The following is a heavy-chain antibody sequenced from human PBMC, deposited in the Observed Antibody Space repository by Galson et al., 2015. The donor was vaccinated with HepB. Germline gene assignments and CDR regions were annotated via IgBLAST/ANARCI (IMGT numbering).Heavy chain of an antibody. CDR3: ARDGYSSSWYVRYFDL. V-gene: IGHV3-66*01. D-gene: IGHD6-13*01. CDR2: IYSGGST. J-gene: IGHJ2*01. CDR1: GFIFSDHY. Sequence: SLRLSCAAPGFIFSDHYIDWVRQAPGKGLEWVSVIYSGGSTYYADSVKGRFTISRDNSKNTLYLQMNSLRAEDTAVYYCARDGYSSSWYVRYFDLWGRGTLVTVSS.